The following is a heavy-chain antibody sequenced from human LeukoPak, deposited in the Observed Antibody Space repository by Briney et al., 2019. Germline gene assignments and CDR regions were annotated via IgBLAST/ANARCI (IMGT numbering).Heavy chain of an antibody. Sequence: SETLSLTCTVSGGSISNYYWSWIRQPAGKGLEWIGRFYSTGSTDYSPSLKSRVTMSLDTSKNQFSLKLSSLTAADTAVYYCARDWSCTSTSCRSKPFDYWGPGTLVTVSS. D-gene: IGHD2-2*01. V-gene: IGHV4-4*07. CDR1: GGSISNYY. J-gene: IGHJ4*02. CDR3: ARDWSCTSTSCRSKPFDY. CDR2: FYSTGST.